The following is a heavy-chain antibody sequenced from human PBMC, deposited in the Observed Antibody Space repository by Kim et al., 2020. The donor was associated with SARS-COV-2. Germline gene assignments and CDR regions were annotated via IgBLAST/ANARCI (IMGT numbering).Heavy chain of an antibody. CDR3: ARDSGTYYDFWSGYSGYGMDV. CDR1: GYTFTGYY. Sequence: ASVKVSCKASGYTFTGYYMHWVRQAPGQGLEWMGWINPNSGGTNYAQKFQGRVTMTRDTSISTAYMELSRLRSDDTAVYYCARDSGTYYDFWSGYSGYGMDVWGQGTTVTSP. V-gene: IGHV1-2*02. CDR2: INPNSGGT. D-gene: IGHD3-3*01. J-gene: IGHJ6*02.